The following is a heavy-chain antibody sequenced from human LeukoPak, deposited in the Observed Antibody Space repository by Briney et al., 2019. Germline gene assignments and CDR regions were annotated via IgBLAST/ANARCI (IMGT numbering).Heavy chain of an antibody. CDR1: GFTFSSSA. CDR3: ARWVGTQLDF. D-gene: IGHD1-14*01. V-gene: IGHV3-64*02. Sequence: PGGSLRLSCAASGFTFSSSAMHWVRQAPGKRLETVSAISSDGGRVYYGDSVKGRFTISRDNSKNTLYLQMGSLRADDMAVYYCARWVGTQLDFWGQGTLVTVSS. CDR2: ISSDGGRV. J-gene: IGHJ4*02.